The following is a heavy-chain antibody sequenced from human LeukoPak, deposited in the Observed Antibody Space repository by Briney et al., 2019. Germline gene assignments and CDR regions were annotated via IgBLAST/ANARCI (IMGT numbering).Heavy chain of an antibody. D-gene: IGHD2-2*01. Sequence: ASVKVSCKVSGYTLTELSMHWVRQAPGKGLEWMGGFDPEDGETIYAQKFQGRVTMTEDTSTDTAYMELSSLRSEDTAAYYCATVFESREYQLLFSYWGQGTLVSVSS. CDR1: GYTLTELS. CDR3: ATVFESREYQLLFSY. CDR2: FDPEDGET. J-gene: IGHJ4*02. V-gene: IGHV1-24*01.